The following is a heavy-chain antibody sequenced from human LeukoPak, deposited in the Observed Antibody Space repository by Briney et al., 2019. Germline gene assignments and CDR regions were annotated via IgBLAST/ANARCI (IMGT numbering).Heavy chain of an antibody. Sequence: GGSLRLSCVASGFILSGYWMYWVRQAPGKGLMYISRNNGDGSTANYADVVKGRFTMSRDNVKNTLYLQMNSLRVEDTAVYYCARDPRNVGLAPWGQGTLVTVSS. CDR1: GFILSGYW. CDR2: NNGDGSTA. J-gene: IGHJ5*02. V-gene: IGHV3-74*01. D-gene: IGHD2-15*01. CDR3: ARDPRNVGLAP.